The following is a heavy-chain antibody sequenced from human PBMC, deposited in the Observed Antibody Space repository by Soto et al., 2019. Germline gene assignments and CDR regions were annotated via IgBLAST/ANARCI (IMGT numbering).Heavy chain of an antibody. Sequence: GESLKISCKGSGYSFTSYWIGWVRQMPGKGLEWMEIIYPGDSDTRYSPSFQGQVTISADKSISTAYLKWSSLKASDTAMYYFARSSVTTAVRGYYYNYGMDVWGQGTTVTVS. CDR3: ARSSVTTAVRGYYYNYGMDV. CDR1: GYSFTSYW. V-gene: IGHV5-51*01. J-gene: IGHJ6*02. CDR2: IYPGDSDT. D-gene: IGHD4-17*01.